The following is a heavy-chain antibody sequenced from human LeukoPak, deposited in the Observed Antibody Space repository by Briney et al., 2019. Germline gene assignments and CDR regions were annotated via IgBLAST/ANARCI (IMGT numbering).Heavy chain of an antibody. CDR3: ARGDYDILTGYYDP. CDR2: MNPNSGNT. D-gene: IGHD3-9*01. V-gene: IGHV1-8*03. Sequence: ASVKVSCKASGYTFTSYDINWVRQATGQGLEWMGWMNPNSGNTGYAQKFQGRVTITRNTSISTAYMELSSLRSEDTAVYYCARGDYDILTGYYDPWGQGTLVTVSS. CDR1: GYTFTSYD. J-gene: IGHJ5*02.